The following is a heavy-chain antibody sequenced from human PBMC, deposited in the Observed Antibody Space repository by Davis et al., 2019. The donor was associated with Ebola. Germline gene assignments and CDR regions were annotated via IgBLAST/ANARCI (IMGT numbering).Heavy chain of an antibody. V-gene: IGHV3-33*08. Sequence: GESLKISCSASGFTFSSYAMHWVRQAPGTGLEWVAVIWYDGSNKYYADSVKGRFTISRDNSKNTLYLQMNSLRAEDTAVYYCARRPLGYCSGGSCYSYYFDYWGQGTLVTVSS. CDR2: IWYDGSNK. CDR3: ARRPLGYCSGGSCYSYYFDY. CDR1: GFTFSSYA. J-gene: IGHJ4*02. D-gene: IGHD2-15*01.